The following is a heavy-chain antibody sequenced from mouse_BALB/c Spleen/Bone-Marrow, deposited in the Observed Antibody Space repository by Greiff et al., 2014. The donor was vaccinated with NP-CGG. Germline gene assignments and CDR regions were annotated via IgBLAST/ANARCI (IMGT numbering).Heavy chain of an antibody. CDR2: ISPGSGTA. V-gene: IGHV1-9*01. CDR1: GYTFSNYW. Sequence: VQLQQSGAELMKPGASVKISCKATGYTFSNYWIDWVKQRPGHGLEWIGEISPGSGTANYNEKFKGKATFTTDTSSNTAYMQLSSLTSEDAALYYRARASVVPYYFDFWGQGTTLTVSS. J-gene: IGHJ2*01. CDR3: ARASVVPYYFDF. D-gene: IGHD1-1*01.